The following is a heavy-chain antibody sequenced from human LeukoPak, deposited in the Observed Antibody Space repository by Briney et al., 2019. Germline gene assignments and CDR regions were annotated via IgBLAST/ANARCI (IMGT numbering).Heavy chain of an antibody. CDR3: ARHGGSYFFY. D-gene: IGHD3-16*01. CDR2: IYHSGTT. J-gene: IGHJ4*02. V-gene: IGHV4-59*08. Sequence: SETLSLTCSVSGGSISPYYWSWIRQPPGKGLEWIAYIYHSGTTKYNPSLRSRVTISVDTSKNQFSLMLDSVTAADTAVYYCARHGGSYFFYWGQGTLVTVSS. CDR1: GGSISPYY.